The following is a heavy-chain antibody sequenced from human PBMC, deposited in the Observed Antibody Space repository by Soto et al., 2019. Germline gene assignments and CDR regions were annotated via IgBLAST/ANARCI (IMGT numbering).Heavy chain of an antibody. CDR2: ISCDGSNK. CDR3: ARDRLLQWLVTRGYYYGMDV. CDR1: GFTFSSYA. J-gene: IGHJ6*02. Sequence: GGSLGLSCAASGFTFSSYAMHWVRQAPGKGLEWVAVISCDGSNKYYADSVKGRFTISRDNSKNTLYLQMNSLRAEDTAVYYCARDRLLQWLVTRGYYYGMDVWGQGTTVTVSS. V-gene: IGHV3-30-3*01. D-gene: IGHD6-19*01.